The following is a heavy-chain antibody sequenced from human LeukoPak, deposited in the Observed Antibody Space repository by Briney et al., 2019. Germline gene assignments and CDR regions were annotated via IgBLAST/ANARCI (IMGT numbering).Heavy chain of an antibody. J-gene: IGHJ6*03. D-gene: IGHD3-3*02. Sequence: PSETLSLTCTVSGGSISPYYWSWIRQPPGKGLEWIGYIYYSGSTNYNPSLKSRVTISVDTSKNQFSLKLSSVTAADTAVYYCARAFYPGYYSYMAVWGKGTTVTVSS. V-gene: IGHV4-59*01. CDR1: GGSISPYY. CDR3: ARAFYPGYYSYMAV. CDR2: IYYSGST.